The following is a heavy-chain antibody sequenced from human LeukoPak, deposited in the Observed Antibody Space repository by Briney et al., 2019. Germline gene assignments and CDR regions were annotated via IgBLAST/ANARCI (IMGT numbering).Heavy chain of an antibody. D-gene: IGHD6-13*01. CDR1: GGSISSGMYY. V-gene: IGHV4-39*01. CDR3: ARTAAGYLSYYFDY. CDR2: IYHSGST. Sequence: SETLSLTCSVSGGSISSGMYYWGWIRQPPRKGLEWIGSIYHSGSTFYNSSLKGRVTISVDTTRNRFSLNLNPVTAADTAVYYCARTAAGYLSYYFDYWGQGTLVSVSS. J-gene: IGHJ4*01.